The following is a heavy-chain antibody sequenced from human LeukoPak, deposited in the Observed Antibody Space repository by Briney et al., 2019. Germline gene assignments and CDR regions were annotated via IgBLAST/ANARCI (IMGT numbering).Heavy chain of an antibody. CDR2: IRQDGAEK. D-gene: IGHD3-22*01. J-gene: IGHJ4*02. V-gene: IGHV3-7*01. CDR1: GFTFSNHW. Sequence: GGSLRLSCAASGFTFSNHWMSWVRQAPGKGLEWVANIRQDGAEKYYVDSVKGRFTISRDNAKSSVYLEMNSLRVEDTAVYFCARAPYFESSGPLWGQGTLVTVSS. CDR3: ARAPYFESSGPL.